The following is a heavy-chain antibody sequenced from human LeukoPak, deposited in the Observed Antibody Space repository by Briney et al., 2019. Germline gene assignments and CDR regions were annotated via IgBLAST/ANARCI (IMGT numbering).Heavy chain of an antibody. J-gene: IGHJ4*02. Sequence: GGSLRLSCTAPGFTVSSNYMNWVRQAPGKGLEWVSVIYSGGATYYADSVKGRFTISRDNSKNTVYLQLNSLRAEDTAIYYCARGYGPDYWGQGTLVTVSS. CDR1: GFTVSSNY. D-gene: IGHD2-15*01. CDR3: ARGYGPDY. CDR2: IYSGGAT. V-gene: IGHV3-53*01.